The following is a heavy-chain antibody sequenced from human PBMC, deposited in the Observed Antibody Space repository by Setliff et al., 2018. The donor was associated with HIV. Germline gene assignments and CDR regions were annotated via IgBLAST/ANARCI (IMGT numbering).Heavy chain of an antibody. D-gene: IGHD4-17*01. Sequence: GGSLRLSCAASGFTFSSYSMNWVRQAPGKGLEWVSSISSSSSYIYYADSVKGRFTISRDNAKNSLYLQMNGLRAEDTAVYYCARGPTTVTNYYYYYMDVWGKGTTVTVSS. CDR2: ISSSSSYI. J-gene: IGHJ6*03. V-gene: IGHV3-21*01. CDR3: ARGPTTVTNYYYYYMDV. CDR1: GFTFSSYS.